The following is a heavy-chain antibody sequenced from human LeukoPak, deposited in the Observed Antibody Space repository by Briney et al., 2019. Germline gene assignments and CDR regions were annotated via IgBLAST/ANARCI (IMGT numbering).Heavy chain of an antibody. Sequence: GESLKISCKGSGHTFTASWIGWVRQMPGKGLEWMGIIYPGDSDTRYSPSFQGQVTISADKSISTAYLQWSSLKASDTAVYYCARHPGYSYTYYFDYWGQGTLVTVSS. CDR2: IYPGDSDT. CDR3: ARHPGYSYTYYFDY. CDR1: GHTFTASW. J-gene: IGHJ4*02. V-gene: IGHV5-51*01. D-gene: IGHD5-18*01.